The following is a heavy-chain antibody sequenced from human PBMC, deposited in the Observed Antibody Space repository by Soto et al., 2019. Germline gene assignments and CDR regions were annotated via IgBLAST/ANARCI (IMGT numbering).Heavy chain of an antibody. CDR1: GFSFSAYS. Sequence: DVQLVESGGGLVQPGGSLRLSCAVSGFSFSAYSVNWVRQAPGKGLEWVSYINGRDGAINYVDSVNGRFTISIDNAKNSLYLQMNSLRDEDTAVYFCAREQLWAFDYWGQGVLVTVSS. CDR2: INGRDGAI. J-gene: IGHJ4*02. D-gene: IGHD3-16*01. V-gene: IGHV3-48*02. CDR3: AREQLWAFDY.